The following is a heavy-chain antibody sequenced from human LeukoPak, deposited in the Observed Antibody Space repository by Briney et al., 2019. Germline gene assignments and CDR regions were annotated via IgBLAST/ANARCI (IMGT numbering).Heavy chain of an antibody. V-gene: IGHV3-21*01. CDR3: ARDRPSGSGYVGLAY. CDR2: ISSGSGYI. CDR1: GFTFRSYS. Sequence: GGSLRLSCAASGFTFRSYSMNWVRQAPGKGLEWVSSISSGSGYIYYTDSVKGRFSISRDNAENSLYLQISSLRGEDTAVYYSARDRPSGSGYVGLAYWGQGTLVTVSS. J-gene: IGHJ4*02. D-gene: IGHD5-12*01.